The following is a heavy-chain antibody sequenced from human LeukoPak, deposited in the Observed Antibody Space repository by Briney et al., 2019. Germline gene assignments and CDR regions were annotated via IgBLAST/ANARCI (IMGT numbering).Heavy chain of an antibody. CDR3: ARGPTISETGYFDY. J-gene: IGHJ4*03. D-gene: IGHD1-14*01. V-gene: IGHV4-34*01. Sequence: SETLSLTCAVYGGSFSAYYWSWIRQSPGKGLQWIAEVNHRGDTNYNPSVKGRVTISADTSKNQFSLKVTSLTAADTAVYYCARGPTISETGYFDYWGQGTLVTVSS. CDR1: GGSFSAYY. CDR2: VNHRGDT.